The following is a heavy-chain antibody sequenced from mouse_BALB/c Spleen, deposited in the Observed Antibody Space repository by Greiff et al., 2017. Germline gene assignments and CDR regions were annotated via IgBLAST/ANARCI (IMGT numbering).Heavy chain of an antibody. J-gene: IGHJ2*01. CDR3: GRSVGGCHYFDY. V-gene: IGHV1-20*01. D-gene: IGHD1-1*01. Sequence: VQLQQSGPELVKPGASVKISCKASGYSFTGYSMTWVKQRPGKSLEWIGRINPYNGDTYYNQKFKGKATLTVDKSSSTDHMELRSLKSEDSAVYYCGRSVGGCHYFDYWGQGTTLTVSS. CDR2: INPYNGDT. CDR1: GYSFTGYS.